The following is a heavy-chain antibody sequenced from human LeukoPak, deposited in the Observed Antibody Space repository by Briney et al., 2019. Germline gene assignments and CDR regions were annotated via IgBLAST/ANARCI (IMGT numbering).Heavy chain of an antibody. CDR1: GYTFTGYY. CDR3: ARVRPYYYDSSGNRDAFDI. CDR2: INPNSGGT. D-gene: IGHD3-22*01. Sequence: ASVEVSCKASGYTFTGYYMRWVRQAPGQGLEWMGWINPNSGGTNYARKFQGRVTMARDTSISTAYMELSRLRSDDTAVYYCARVRPYYYDSSGNRDAFDIWGQGTMVTVSS. V-gene: IGHV1-2*02. J-gene: IGHJ3*02.